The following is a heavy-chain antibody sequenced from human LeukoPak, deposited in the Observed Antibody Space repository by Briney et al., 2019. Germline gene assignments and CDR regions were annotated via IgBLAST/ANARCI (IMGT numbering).Heavy chain of an antibody. D-gene: IGHD6-19*01. V-gene: IGHV1-46*01. J-gene: IGHJ5*02. CDR3: ASGAVAVIISWFDP. Sequence: GASVKVSCTASVYTSTSYYMRRVRQAPGQGLEWMGVINPSGGSTNYAEKFQGRVTMTRDTSTSTVYMELSSLRSEDTAVYYCASGAVAVIISWFDPWGQGTLVTVSS. CDR2: INPSGGST. CDR1: VYTSTSYY.